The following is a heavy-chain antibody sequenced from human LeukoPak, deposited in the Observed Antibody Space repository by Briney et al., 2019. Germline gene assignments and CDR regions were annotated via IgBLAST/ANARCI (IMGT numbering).Heavy chain of an antibody. CDR3: ARVPNYDISTSYYPY. J-gene: IGHJ4*02. D-gene: IGHD3-9*01. V-gene: IGHV1-2*02. CDR1: GYTFTGYY. CDR2: INPNSGGT. Sequence: GASVKVSCKASGYTFTGYYMHWVRQAPGQGLEWMGWINPNSGGTNYAQKFQGRVTMTRDTSISTAYMELSRLRSDDTAVYYCARVPNYDISTSYYPYWGQGTLVTVSS.